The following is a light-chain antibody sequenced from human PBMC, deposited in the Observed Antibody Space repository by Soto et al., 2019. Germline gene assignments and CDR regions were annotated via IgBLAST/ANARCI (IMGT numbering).Light chain of an antibody. CDR1: QSVSSSY. V-gene: IGKV3-20*01. CDR3: QQYYSFPYT. Sequence: EIVLTQSPGTLSLSPGERATLSCRASQSVSSSYLAWYQQKPGQAPRLLIYGASSRATGIPDRFSGSGSGTDFTLTISRLEPEDFATYYCQQYYSFPYTFGQGTKVDIK. J-gene: IGKJ2*01. CDR2: GAS.